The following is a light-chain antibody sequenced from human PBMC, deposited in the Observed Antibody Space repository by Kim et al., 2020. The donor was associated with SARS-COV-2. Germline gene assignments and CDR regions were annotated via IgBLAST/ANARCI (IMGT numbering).Light chain of an antibody. Sequence: SVSPGERATLSCRASQSVSNNLAWYQQKPGQAPRLLIYGASTRATGIPARFSGSGSGTEFTLTISSLQSGDFGIYFCQQYNDWRTFGQGTKVEIK. V-gene: IGKV3-15*01. CDR3: QQYNDWRT. CDR2: GAS. J-gene: IGKJ1*01. CDR1: QSVSNN.